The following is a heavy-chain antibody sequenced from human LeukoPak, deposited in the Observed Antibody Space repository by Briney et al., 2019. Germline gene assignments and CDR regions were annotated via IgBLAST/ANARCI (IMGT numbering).Heavy chain of an antibody. CDR1: GYTFTTYA. J-gene: IGHJ4*02. Sequence: ASVKVSCKASGYTFTTYAITWVRQAPGQGLEWMGWISTYNGNTNYAQKLQGRVTMTTDTSTSTAYMELRSLRSDDTAVYHCASFSPTTVTFDYRGQGTLVTVSS. CDR2: ISTYNGNT. D-gene: IGHD1-1*01. V-gene: IGHV1-18*01. CDR3: ASFSPTTVTFDY.